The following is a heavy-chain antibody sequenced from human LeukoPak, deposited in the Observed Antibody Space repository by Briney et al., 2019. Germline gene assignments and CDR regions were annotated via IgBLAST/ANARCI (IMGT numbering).Heavy chain of an antibody. Sequence: PSETLSLTCTVSGYSISSGYYWGWIRQPPGKGLEWIGSMHHSGSTYYNPSLKSRVTILVDTSKNQFSLKLSSVTAADTAVYYCAKYSYSGSPGFDYWGQGTLVTVSS. CDR3: AKYSYSGSPGFDY. CDR1: GYSISSGYY. J-gene: IGHJ4*02. CDR2: MHHSGST. V-gene: IGHV4-38-2*02. D-gene: IGHD6-6*01.